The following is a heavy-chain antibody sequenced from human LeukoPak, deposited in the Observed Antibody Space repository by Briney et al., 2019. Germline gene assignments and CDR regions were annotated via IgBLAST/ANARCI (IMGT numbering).Heavy chain of an antibody. D-gene: IGHD3-10*01. J-gene: IGHJ4*02. CDR2: INQGGSEK. CDR3: ARDAFASGSYNPFDN. V-gene: IGHV3-7*01. Sequence: GGSLRLSCAASGFTFSDYWMSWVRQAPGKGLEWVANINQGGSEKFYVDSVKGRFTISRDNAKNSLYLQMNSLRAEDTAVYYCARDAFASGSYNPFDNWGQGTLVTVSS. CDR1: GFTFSDYW.